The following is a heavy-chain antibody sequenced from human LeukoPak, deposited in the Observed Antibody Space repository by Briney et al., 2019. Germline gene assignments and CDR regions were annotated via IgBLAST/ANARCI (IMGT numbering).Heavy chain of an antibody. J-gene: IGHJ4*02. CDR2: IYHSGST. CDR3: ARGPQGGVTYFDY. D-gene: IGHD2-21*02. Sequence: SETLSLTCAVSGGSISSGGYSWGWIRQPPGKGLEWIGYIYHSGSTYYNPSLKSRVTISVDRSNNQFSLNLSSVTAADTAVYSRARGPQGGVTYFDYWGQGTLVTVSS. CDR1: GGSISSGGYS. V-gene: IGHV4-30-2*01.